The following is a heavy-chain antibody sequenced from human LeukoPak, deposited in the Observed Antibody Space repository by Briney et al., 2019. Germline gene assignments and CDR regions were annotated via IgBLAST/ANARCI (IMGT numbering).Heavy chain of an antibody. CDR1: GFTFSSYG. CDR3: AKDRPKAAMSQDCPGFDP. Sequence: GGSLRLSCAASGFTFSSYGMHWVRQAPGKGLEWVAVISYDGSNKYYADSVKGRFTISRDNSKNTLYLQMNSLRAEDTAVYYCAKDRPKAAMSQDCPGFDPWGQGTLVTVSS. J-gene: IGHJ5*02. CDR2: ISYDGSNK. V-gene: IGHV3-30*18. D-gene: IGHD2-2*01.